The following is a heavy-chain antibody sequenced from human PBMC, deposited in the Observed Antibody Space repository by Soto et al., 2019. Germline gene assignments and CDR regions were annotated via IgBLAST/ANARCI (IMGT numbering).Heavy chain of an antibody. CDR2: IDPSDSYT. CDR3: ARPHAGGGNSDYQYGMDV. D-gene: IGHD2-21*02. Sequence: GESLKISCKGSGYSFTNYWISWVRQMPGKGLEWMGRIDPSDSYTNYSPSFQGHVTISADKSISTAYLQWNSLKASDTAMYYCARPHAGGGNSDYQYGMDVWGQGTTVTVSS. V-gene: IGHV5-10-1*01. CDR1: GYSFTNYW. J-gene: IGHJ6*02.